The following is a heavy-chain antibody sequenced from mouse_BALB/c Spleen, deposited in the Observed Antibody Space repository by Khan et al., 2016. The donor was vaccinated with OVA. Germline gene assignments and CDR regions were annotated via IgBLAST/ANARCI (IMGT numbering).Heavy chain of an antibody. V-gene: IGHV2-6-4*01. CDR1: GFSLSRYN. CDR2: IWGGGGT. D-gene: IGHD2-14*01. J-gene: IGHJ4*01. Sequence: VQLQESGPGLVAPSQSLSITCTVSGFSLSRYNIHWVRQPPGKGLEWLGMIWGGGGTDYNSTLKIRLSISKDNSKSQVFLKMNNLQTDDTAMYSCARAYYRYDGYYAMDYWGQGTSVTVSS. CDR3: ARAYYRYDGYYAMDY.